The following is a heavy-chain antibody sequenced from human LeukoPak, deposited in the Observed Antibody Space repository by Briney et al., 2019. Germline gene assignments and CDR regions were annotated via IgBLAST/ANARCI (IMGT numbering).Heavy chain of an antibody. CDR1: GFTLSTYG. CDR2: IRNDGNNK. V-gene: IGHV3-30*02. D-gene: IGHD3-10*01. J-gene: IGHJ4*02. Sequence: QPGGSLRLSCAASGFTLSTYGMHWVRQAPGKGLEWVSFIRNDGNNKYYADSVKGRFTISRDNSKNTFYLQMNSLRVDGTAVYYCAKLTGSTWYGSGIDFWGQGTLVTVSS. CDR3: AKLTGSTWYGSGIDF.